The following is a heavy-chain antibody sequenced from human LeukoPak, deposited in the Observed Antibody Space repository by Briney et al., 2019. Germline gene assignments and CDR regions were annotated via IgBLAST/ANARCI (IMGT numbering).Heavy chain of an antibody. CDR3: ARENRGGNSGY. CDR2: VSSSSSYI. J-gene: IGHJ4*02. CDR1: GFTFSSYS. D-gene: IGHD4-23*01. V-gene: IGHV3-21*01. Sequence: GGSLRLSCAASGFTFSSYSMNWVRQAPGKGLEWVSSVSSSSSYIYYADSVKGRFTISRDNAKNSLYLQMNSLRAEDTAVYYCARENRGGNSGYWGQGTLVTVSS.